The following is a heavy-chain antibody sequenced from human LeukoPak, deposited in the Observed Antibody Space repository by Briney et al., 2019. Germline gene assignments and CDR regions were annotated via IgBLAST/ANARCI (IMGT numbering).Heavy chain of an antibody. J-gene: IGHJ4*02. CDR3: ARHIVVVTAIHYFDY. CDR2: IKTDGSRT. Sequence: AGGALRLSCAASGFIFSSYWMHWVRQAPGKWLVWVSRIKTDGSRTSYADSVKGRFTISRDNAKNSLYLQMNSLRAEDTAVYYCARHIVVVTAIHYFDYWGQGTLVTVSS. CDR1: GFIFSSYW. D-gene: IGHD2-21*02. V-gene: IGHV3-74*01.